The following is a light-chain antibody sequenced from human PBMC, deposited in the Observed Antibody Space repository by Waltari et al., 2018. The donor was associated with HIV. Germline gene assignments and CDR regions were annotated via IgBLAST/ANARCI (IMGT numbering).Light chain of an antibody. Sequence: DIVMTQTPDSLAVSLGERATIKFKSSRSILYSSNNQNYLAWYQQKPGQPPKLLIYWASTRQSGVPDRFSGSGSGTDFTLTISSLQAEDVAVYSCQQYFATPPTFGGGTKVEIK. CDR2: WAS. CDR1: RSILYSSNNQNY. V-gene: IGKV4-1*01. CDR3: QQYFATPPT. J-gene: IGKJ4*01.